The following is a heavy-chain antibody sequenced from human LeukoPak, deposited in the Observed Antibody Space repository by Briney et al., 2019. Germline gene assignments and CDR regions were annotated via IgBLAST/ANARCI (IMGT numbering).Heavy chain of an antibody. D-gene: IGHD3-10*01. J-gene: IGHJ6*02. V-gene: IGHV1-2*02. Sequence: ASVKVSCKASGYTFTGCYMHWVRQAPGQGLEWMGWINPNSGGTNYAQKFQGRVTMTRDTSISTAYMELSRLRSDDTAVYYCAREQMVRGVVSGSGRAPYYYYGMDVWGQGTTVTVSS. CDR1: GYTFTGCY. CDR2: INPNSGGT. CDR3: AREQMVRGVVSGSGRAPYYYYGMDV.